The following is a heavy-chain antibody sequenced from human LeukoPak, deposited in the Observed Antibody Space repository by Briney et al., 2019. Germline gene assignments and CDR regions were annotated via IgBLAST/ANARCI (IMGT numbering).Heavy chain of an antibody. Sequence: PGGSLRLSCAASGFSFSSYAMSWVRQAPGKGLEWVSAISGSGGSTYYADSVKGRFTISRDNSKNTLYLQMNSLRAEDTAVHYCAKDLVYYYGSGSYYQYWGQGTLVTVSS. D-gene: IGHD3-10*01. CDR1: GFSFSSYA. V-gene: IGHV3-23*01. J-gene: IGHJ4*02. CDR3: AKDLVYYYGSGSYYQY. CDR2: ISGSGGST.